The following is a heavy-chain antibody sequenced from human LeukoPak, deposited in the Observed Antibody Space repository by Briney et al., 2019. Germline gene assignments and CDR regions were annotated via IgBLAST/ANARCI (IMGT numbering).Heavy chain of an antibody. Sequence: GGSLRLSCAASGFTVSSTYMSWVRQAPGKGLEWVSVIYSGGSTYYADSVKSRFTISRDNSKNTLYLQMNSLRAEDTAVYYCARDRLYSSSSEDYWGQGTLVTVSS. D-gene: IGHD6-6*01. J-gene: IGHJ4*02. V-gene: IGHV3-53*01. CDR3: ARDRLYSSSSEDY. CDR2: IYSGGST. CDR1: GFTVSSTY.